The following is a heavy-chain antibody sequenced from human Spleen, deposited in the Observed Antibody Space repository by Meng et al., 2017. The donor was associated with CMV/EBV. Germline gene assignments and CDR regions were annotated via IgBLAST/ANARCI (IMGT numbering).Heavy chain of an antibody. V-gene: IGHV3-11*01. CDR1: GFTFSDSY. CDR2: ISSSGGTI. J-gene: IGHJ6*02. Sequence: GESLKISCAASGFTFSDSYMNWIRQAPGKGLEWLSYISSSGGTIYYADSVKGRFTISRDNAKNSLYLQMNSLRAEDTALYYCAKAAYCSSTSCYSYGMDVWGQGTTVTVSS. D-gene: IGHD2-2*01. CDR3: AKAAYCSSTSCYSYGMDV.